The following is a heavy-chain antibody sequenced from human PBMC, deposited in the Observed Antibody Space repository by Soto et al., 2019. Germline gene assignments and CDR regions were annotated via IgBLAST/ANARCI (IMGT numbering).Heavy chain of an antibody. CDR2: ISGSSDYK. CDR1: GFTFSSNS. Sequence: EVQLVESGGGLVKPGGSLRLSCAASGFTFSSNSMEWVRQTPGKGLEWVSSISGSSDYKYYADSVKGRFTISRDNVKNSLSLQMNSLRDEDTAVYYCARALRGTYWGMSFDYWGQGALVTVSS. CDR3: ARALRGTYWGMSFDY. V-gene: IGHV3-21*01. D-gene: IGHD1-26*01. J-gene: IGHJ4*02.